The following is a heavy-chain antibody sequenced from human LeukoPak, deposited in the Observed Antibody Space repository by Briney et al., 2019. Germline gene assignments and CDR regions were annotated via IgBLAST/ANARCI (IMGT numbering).Heavy chain of an antibody. CDR1: GFSFSSNY. CDR2: IYSGGST. D-gene: IGHD2-21*01. V-gene: IGHV3-53*01. J-gene: IGHJ4*02. CDR3: ARGERGGDFDY. Sequence: GGSLRLSCAASGFSFSSNYMSWVRQAPGKGLEWVSVIYSGGSTYYADSVKGRFTISRDNSKNTLYLQMNSLRAEDTAVYYCARGERGGDFDYWGQGTLVTVSS.